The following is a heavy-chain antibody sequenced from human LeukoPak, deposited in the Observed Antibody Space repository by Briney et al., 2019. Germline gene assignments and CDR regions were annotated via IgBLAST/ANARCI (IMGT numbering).Heavy chain of an antibody. CDR1: GLTFSTYS. CDR3: ARNSPGYCSGGSCPYYYYMDV. Sequence: GGSLRLSCAASGLTFSTYSMNWVRQAPGKGLEWVSSISSSSRYIYYADSLTGRFTISRDNAKNSLYLQMNRLRGEDTAVYYCARNSPGYCSGGSCPYYYYMDVWGKGTTVTVSS. V-gene: IGHV3-21*01. J-gene: IGHJ6*03. D-gene: IGHD2-15*01. CDR2: ISSSSRYI.